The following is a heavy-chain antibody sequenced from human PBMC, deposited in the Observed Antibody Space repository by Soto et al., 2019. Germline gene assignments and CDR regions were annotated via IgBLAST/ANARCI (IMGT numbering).Heavy chain of an antibody. J-gene: IGHJ4*02. CDR1: GYTFTSYG. CDR3: ARDPLPYSGSYYSVY. V-gene: IGHV1-18*01. D-gene: IGHD1-26*01. Sequence: ASVKVSCKASGYTFTSYGISWVRQAPGQGLEWMGWISAYNGNINYAQKLQGRVTMTTDTSTSTAYMELRSLRSDDTAVYYCARDPLPYSGSYYSVYWGQGTQVTVSS. CDR2: ISAYNGNI.